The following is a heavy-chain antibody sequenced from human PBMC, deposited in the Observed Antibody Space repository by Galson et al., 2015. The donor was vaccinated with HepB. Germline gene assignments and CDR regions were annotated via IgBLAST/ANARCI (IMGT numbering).Heavy chain of an antibody. CDR2: ISSSSSYI. V-gene: IGHV3-21*01. CDR3: ASELGMGGYNWFDP. Sequence: SLRLSCAASGFTFSSYSMNWVRQAPGKGLEWVSSISSSSSYIYYADSVKGRFTISRDNAKNSLYLQMNSLRAEDTAVYYCASELGMGGYNWFDPWGQGTLVTVSP. J-gene: IGHJ5*02. CDR1: GFTFSSYS. D-gene: IGHD7-27*01.